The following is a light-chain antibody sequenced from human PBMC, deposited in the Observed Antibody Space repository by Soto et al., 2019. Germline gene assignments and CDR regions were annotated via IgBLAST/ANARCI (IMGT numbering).Light chain of an antibody. Sequence: QSALAQPASVSGSPGQSITIACTGTSSDLGSYDFVSWYQQYPGKAPQLIIYEVSYRPSGASNRFSGSKSGNTASLTISGLQADDEADYYCSSYTSSSTFVFGTGTKVTVL. CDR1: SSDLGSYDF. J-gene: IGLJ1*01. CDR3: SSYTSSSTFV. V-gene: IGLV2-14*01. CDR2: EVS.